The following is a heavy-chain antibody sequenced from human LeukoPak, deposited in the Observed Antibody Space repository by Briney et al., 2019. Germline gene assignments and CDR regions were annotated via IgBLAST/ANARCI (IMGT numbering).Heavy chain of an antibody. CDR1: GGSISSYY. Sequence: SETLSLTCTVSGGSISSYYCSWIRQPPGKGLEWIGYIFYSGTTDYNPSLKSRVTISVDASKNQFSLKVSSVTAADTAVYYCARDRSRYSSRYFDFWGQGTLVTVS. D-gene: IGHD6-19*01. V-gene: IGHV4-59*01. CDR2: IFYSGTT. CDR3: ARDRSRYSSRYFDF. J-gene: IGHJ4*02.